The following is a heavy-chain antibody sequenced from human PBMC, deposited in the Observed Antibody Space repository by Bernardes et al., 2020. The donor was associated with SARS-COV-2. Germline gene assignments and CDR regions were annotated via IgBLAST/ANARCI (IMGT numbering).Heavy chain of an antibody. D-gene: IGHD7-27*01. CDR1: GDSMSSRRYY. Sequence: SETLSLTCTVSGDSMSSRRYYWGWIRQPPGKGLEWVGNVYYSGRTKYNPSLESRVTISIDRSRNQVSLKLTSVTAADTAIYYCARESLGAFDPWGQGTLVTVSS. V-gene: IGHV4-61*05. CDR3: ARESLGAFDP. J-gene: IGHJ5*02. CDR2: VYYSGRT.